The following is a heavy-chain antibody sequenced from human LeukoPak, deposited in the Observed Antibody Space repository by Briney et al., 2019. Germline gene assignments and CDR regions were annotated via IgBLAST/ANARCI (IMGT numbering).Heavy chain of an antibody. CDR3: ARGDWFDP. V-gene: IGHV3-48*04. CDR2: ISSSSSTI. CDR1: GFTFSSYS. J-gene: IGHJ5*02. Sequence: GSLRLSCAASGFTFSSYSMNWVRQAPGKGLEWVSYISSSSSTIYYADSVKGRFTISRDNAMNSLYLQMNSLRAEDTAVYYCARGDWFDPWGQGTLVTVSS.